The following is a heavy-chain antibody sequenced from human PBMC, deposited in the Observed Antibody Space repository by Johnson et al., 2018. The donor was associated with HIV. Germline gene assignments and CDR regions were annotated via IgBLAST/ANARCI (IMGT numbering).Heavy chain of an antibody. CDR3: ARPPGVGSVDAFYI. J-gene: IGHJ3*02. CDR2: IKQDGSEK. D-gene: IGHD2-15*01. Sequence: VQLVESGGALVKPGGSLRLSCVASGFTFSNAWLSWVRQAAGKGLEWVANIKQDGSEKYYVDSVKGRFTISRDNAKNSLYLQMNSLRAEDTAVYYCARPPGVGSVDAFYIWGQGTMVTVSS. CDR1: GFTFSNAW. V-gene: IGHV3-7*01.